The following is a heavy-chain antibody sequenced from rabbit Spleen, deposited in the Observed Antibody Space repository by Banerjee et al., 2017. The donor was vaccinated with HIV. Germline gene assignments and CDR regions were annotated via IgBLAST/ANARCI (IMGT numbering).Heavy chain of an antibody. CDR1: GFSFSNKAV. J-gene: IGHJ4*01. Sequence: QEQLVESGGGLVKPEGSLRLSCTASGFSFSNKAVMCWVRQAPGKGLEWIACINAVTGKAVYASWPKGRFTISKTSSTTVTLQMTSLTAADTATYFCARDLVAVIGWNFNLWGQGTLVTVS. CDR3: ARDLVAVIGWNFNL. CDR2: INAVTGKA. V-gene: IGHV1S45*01. D-gene: IGHD1-1*01.